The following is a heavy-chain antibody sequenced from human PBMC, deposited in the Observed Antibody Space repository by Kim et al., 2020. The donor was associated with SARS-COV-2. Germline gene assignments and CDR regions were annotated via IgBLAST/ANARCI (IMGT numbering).Heavy chain of an antibody. Sequence: GGSLRLSCAASGFTFSSYWMSWVRQAPGKGLGGVANIKQDGSEKYYVDSVKGRFTISRDNAKNSLYLQMNSLRAGDTAVYYCARNPVVLWFGELFAFDIWGQGTMVTVSS. CDR3: ARNPVVLWFGELFAFDI. CDR1: GFTFSSYW. D-gene: IGHD3-10*01. V-gene: IGHV3-7*03. CDR2: IKQDGSEK. J-gene: IGHJ3*02.